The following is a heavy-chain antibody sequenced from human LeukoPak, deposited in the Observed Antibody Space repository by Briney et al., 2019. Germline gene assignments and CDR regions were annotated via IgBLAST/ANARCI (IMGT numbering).Heavy chain of an antibody. CDR2: IYYSGST. D-gene: IGHD2-15*01. CDR1: GGSISSYH. CDR3: ARWYQYNWFDP. J-gene: IGHJ5*02. V-gene: IGHV4-59*01. Sequence: PSETLSLTCTVSGGSISSYHWSWIRQPPGKGLEWIGYIYYSGSTNYNPSLKSRVTISVDTSKNQFSLKLSSVTAADTAVYYCARWYQYNWFDPWGQGTLVTVSS.